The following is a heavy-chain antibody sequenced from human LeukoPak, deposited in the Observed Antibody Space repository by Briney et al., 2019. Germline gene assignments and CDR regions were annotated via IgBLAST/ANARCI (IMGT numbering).Heavy chain of an antibody. D-gene: IGHD6-19*01. J-gene: IGHJ4*02. CDR1: GFTFSDYY. CDR2: ISYSGSTL. V-gene: IGHV3-11*04. Sequence: PGGSLRLSCAASGFTFSDYYMSWIRQAPGKGLERVSYISYSGSTLYYADSVKGRFTMSRDNAKNSVYLQMNSLRAEDTAFYYCTRDAALVPGKNFWGQGTLVTVSS. CDR3: TRDAALVPGKNF.